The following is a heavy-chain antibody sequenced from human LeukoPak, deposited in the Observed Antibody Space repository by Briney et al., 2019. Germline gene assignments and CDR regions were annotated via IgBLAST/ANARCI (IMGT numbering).Heavy chain of an antibody. V-gene: IGHV4-59*12. Sequence: PSETLSLTCTVSGGSISGYYWSWIRQPPGKGLEYIGYIHYSGSTTYNPSLKSRVTISVDTSKNQFSLKLSSVTAADTAVYYCARGGYSYGLALDYWGQGTLVTVSS. CDR1: GGSISGYY. D-gene: IGHD5-18*01. J-gene: IGHJ4*02. CDR3: ARGGYSYGLALDY. CDR2: IHYSGST.